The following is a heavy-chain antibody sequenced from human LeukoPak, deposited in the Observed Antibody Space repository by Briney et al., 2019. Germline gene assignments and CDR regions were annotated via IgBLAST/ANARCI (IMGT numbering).Heavy chain of an antibody. CDR3: SKGQIAAAGLFDY. CDR1: GFTFSSYA. D-gene: IGHD6-13*01. CDR2: ISGSGGST. Sequence: GGSLRLSCAASGFTFSSYAMSWVSQAPGKGLGWVSAISGSGGSTYYADSVKGRFTISRDNSKNTLYLQMNSLRAEDTAVYYCSKGQIAAAGLFDYWGQGTLVTVSS. J-gene: IGHJ4*02. V-gene: IGHV3-23*01.